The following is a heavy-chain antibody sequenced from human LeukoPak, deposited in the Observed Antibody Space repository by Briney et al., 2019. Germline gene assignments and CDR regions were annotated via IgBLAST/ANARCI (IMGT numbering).Heavy chain of an antibody. CDR1: GFTFSEYY. CDR3: ARADCSSSSCYELDY. Sequence: GGSLRLSCAGSGFTFSEYYMSWLRQAPGKGLEWVSYISSSGRTIYYADSVKGRFTISRDNAKNSLYLQMNSLRAEDTAVYYCARADCSSSSCYELDYWGQGTLVTVSS. V-gene: IGHV3-11*04. CDR2: ISSSGRTI. D-gene: IGHD2-2*01. J-gene: IGHJ4*02.